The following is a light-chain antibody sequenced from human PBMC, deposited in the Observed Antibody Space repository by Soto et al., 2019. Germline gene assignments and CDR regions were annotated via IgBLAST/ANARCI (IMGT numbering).Light chain of an antibody. CDR1: QSVSSY. Sequence: EIVLTQSPATLSLSPGERATLSCRASQSVSSYLAWYPQKPGQAPRLLLYDASNRATGIPARFSGSGSCTYFTLTISSLEPEEFAVYYCQQRSNWPEITFGQGTRLEIK. V-gene: IGKV3-11*01. CDR3: QQRSNWPEIT. J-gene: IGKJ5*01. CDR2: DAS.